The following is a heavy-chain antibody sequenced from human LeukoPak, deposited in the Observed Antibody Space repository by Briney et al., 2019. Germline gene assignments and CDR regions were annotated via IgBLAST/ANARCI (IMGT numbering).Heavy chain of an antibody. J-gene: IGHJ5*02. V-gene: IGHV1-2*02. Sequence: ASVKVSCKASGYTFTGYYMHWVRQAPGQGLEWMGWINPNSGGTNYAQKFQGRVTMTRDTSISTAYMELSRLRSDDTAVYYCARGRTVVATIKGNWFDPWGQGTLVTVSS. CDR1: GYTFTGYY. D-gene: IGHD5-12*01. CDR2: INPNSGGT. CDR3: ARGRTVVATIKGNWFDP.